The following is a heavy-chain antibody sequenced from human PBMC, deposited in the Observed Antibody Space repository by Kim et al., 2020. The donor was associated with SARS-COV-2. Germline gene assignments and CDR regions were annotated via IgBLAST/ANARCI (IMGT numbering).Heavy chain of an antibody. Sequence: VKGRFTISRDNAKNSLYLQMNSLRAEDTAVYYCARDRSSWTTRGYDWFDPWGQGTLVTVSS. CDR3: ARDRSSWTTRGYDWFDP. J-gene: IGHJ5*02. D-gene: IGHD6-13*01. V-gene: IGHV3-11*06.